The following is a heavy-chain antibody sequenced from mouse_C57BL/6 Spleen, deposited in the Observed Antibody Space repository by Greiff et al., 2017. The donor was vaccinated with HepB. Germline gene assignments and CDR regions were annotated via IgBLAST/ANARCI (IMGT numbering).Heavy chain of an antibody. Sequence: VQLQQSGPELVKPGASVKISCKASGYAFSSSWMNWVKQRPGKGLEWIGRIYPGDGDTNYNGKFKGKATLTADKSSSTAYMQLSSLTSEDSAVYFCARGHYYYGSSSFAYWGQGTLVTVSA. V-gene: IGHV1-82*01. CDR3: ARGHYYYGSSSFAY. J-gene: IGHJ3*01. CDR1: GYAFSSSW. CDR2: IYPGDGDT. D-gene: IGHD1-1*01.